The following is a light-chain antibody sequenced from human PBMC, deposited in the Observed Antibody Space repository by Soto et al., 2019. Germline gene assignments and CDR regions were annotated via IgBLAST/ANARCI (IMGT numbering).Light chain of an antibody. V-gene: IGLV2-23*01. CDR3: CSSAGSSTLV. Sequence: QSALTQPASVSGSPGQSITISCTGTSSDVGSYNLVSWYQQHPGKAPKLMIYEGSKRPSGVSNRFSGSKSGNTASLTISGLQAEDEADYYCCSSAGSSTLVFGGGTKVTDL. CDR2: EGS. CDR1: SSDVGSYNL. J-gene: IGLJ2*01.